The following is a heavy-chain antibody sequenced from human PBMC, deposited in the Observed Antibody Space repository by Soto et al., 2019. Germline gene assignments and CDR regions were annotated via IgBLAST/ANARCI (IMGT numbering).Heavy chain of an antibody. J-gene: IGHJ4*02. CDR2: ISYDGSNK. Sequence: GGSLRLSCAASGFTFSSYAMHWVRQAPGKGLEWVAVISYDGSNKYYADSVKGQFTISRDNSKNTLYLQMNSLRAEDTAVYYCARCPRPGSSGYYDYWGQGTLVTVSS. CDR1: GFTFSSYA. D-gene: IGHD3-22*01. CDR3: ARCPRPGSSGYYDY. V-gene: IGHV3-30-3*01.